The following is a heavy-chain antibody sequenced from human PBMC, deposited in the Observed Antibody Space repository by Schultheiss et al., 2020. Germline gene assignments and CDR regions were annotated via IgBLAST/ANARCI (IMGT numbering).Heavy chain of an antibody. Sequence: SCAASGFTFSSYAMSWVRQAPGKGLEWVSAISGSGGSTYYADSVKGRFTISRDNSKNTLYLQMNSLRAEDTAVYYCAKGGLFGVGATMDYWGQGTLVTVSS. CDR1: GFTFSSYA. V-gene: IGHV3-23*01. J-gene: IGHJ4*02. D-gene: IGHD1-26*01. CDR3: AKGGLFGVGATMDY. CDR2: ISGSGGST.